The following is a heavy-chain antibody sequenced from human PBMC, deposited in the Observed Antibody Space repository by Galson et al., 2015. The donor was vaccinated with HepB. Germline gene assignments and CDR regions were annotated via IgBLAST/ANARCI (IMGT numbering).Heavy chain of an antibody. CDR3: ARGPRYGAFDI. Sequence: SLRLSCAASGFSFSGSWMSWVRQAPGKGLEWVANIKQDASEKYYVDSVKGRFATPRDNAKTSLYLQMNSLGAEDTAVYYCARGPRYGAFDIWGQGTMVTVSS. V-gene: IGHV3-7*03. D-gene: IGHD4-17*01. J-gene: IGHJ3*02. CDR1: GFSFSGSW. CDR2: IKQDASEK.